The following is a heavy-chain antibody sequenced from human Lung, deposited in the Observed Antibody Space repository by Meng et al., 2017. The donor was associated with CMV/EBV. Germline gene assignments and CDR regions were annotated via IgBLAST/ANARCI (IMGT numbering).Heavy chain of an antibody. CDR2: IYYNRGT. Sequence: LXCTVSGGSISHYCWNWIRQPPGKGLEWIGYIYYNRGTNYNPSLKGRVTISLETSKNQFSLKLSSVTAADTAVYYCARGHYGDSSDYFDFWGQGIPVTVSS. D-gene: IGHD4/OR15-4a*01. CDR1: GGSISHYC. J-gene: IGHJ4*02. V-gene: IGHV4-59*01. CDR3: ARGHYGDSSDYFDF.